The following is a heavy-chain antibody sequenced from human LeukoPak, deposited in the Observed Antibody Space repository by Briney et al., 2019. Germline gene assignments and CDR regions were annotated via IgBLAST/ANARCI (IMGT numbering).Heavy chain of an antibody. J-gene: IGHJ4*02. V-gene: IGHV4-59*01. CDR3: ARILVSSGWYYFDY. CDR2: IYYSGST. D-gene: IGHD6-19*01. CDR1: GGSISSYY. Sequence: PSETLSLTCTVSGGSISSYYWSWSRQPPGKGLEWIGYIYYSGSTNYNPSLKSRVTISVDTSKNQFSLKLSSVTAADTAVYYCARILVSSGWYYFDYWGQGTLVTVSS.